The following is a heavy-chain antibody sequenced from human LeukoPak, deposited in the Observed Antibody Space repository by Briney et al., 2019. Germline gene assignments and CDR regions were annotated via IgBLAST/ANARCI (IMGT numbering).Heavy chain of an antibody. Sequence: GGCLNISCKGSRYSFSSYWVGWGGQMPGTGLEWLGIIYPGDSDSRYSPSFQGHVTISADKSISTAYLQWSSLKASDTAMYYCAIAGIAVAGNAFDIWRQGTMVTVSS. V-gene: IGHV5-51*01. J-gene: IGHJ3*02. CDR1: RYSFSSYW. CDR3: AIAGIAVAGNAFDI. CDR2: IYPGDSDS. D-gene: IGHD6-19*01.